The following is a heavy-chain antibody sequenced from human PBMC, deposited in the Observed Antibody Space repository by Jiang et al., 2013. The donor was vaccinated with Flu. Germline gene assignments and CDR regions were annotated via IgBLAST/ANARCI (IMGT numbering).Heavy chain of an antibody. D-gene: IGHD1-20*01. V-gene: IGHV5-51*01. J-gene: IGHJ4*02. Sequence: GAEVKKPGEPLKISCKGSGDTINSNWIGWVRQMPGKGLEWMGIIYLGDPDARYSPSFEGHVTISADKSINTAYLQWNSLKASDTAMYYCARPALSGRSLGPTPVEHWGQGTLVTVSS. CDR3: ARPALSGRSLGPTPVEH. CDR1: GDTINSNW. CDR2: IYLGDPDA.